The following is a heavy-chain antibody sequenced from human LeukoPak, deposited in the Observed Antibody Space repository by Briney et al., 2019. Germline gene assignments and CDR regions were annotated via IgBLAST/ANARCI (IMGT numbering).Heavy chain of an antibody. CDR3: ARNFHPGNWDY. CDR2: SSGYNGKT. J-gene: IGHJ4*02. Sequence: SVTVSRQSSVYTLSKYSINWVRQPPGQGLEWMGWSSGYNGKTNYAQKLQDRVTMTTDTSTSTAYMEIRSLRSDDTAVYYCARNFHPGNWDYWGQGTLVIVSS. CDR1: VYTLSKYS. D-gene: IGHD1-14*01. V-gene: IGHV1-18*01.